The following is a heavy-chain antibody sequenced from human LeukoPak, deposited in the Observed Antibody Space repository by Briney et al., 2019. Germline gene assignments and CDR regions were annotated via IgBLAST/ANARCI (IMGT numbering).Heavy chain of an antibody. J-gene: IGHJ4*02. CDR2: IIPIFGTA. CDR3: ARDRRPYYYGSGSGIFHY. V-gene: IGHV1-69*13. Sequence: ASVKVSCKASGGTFSSYAISWVRQAPGQGLEWMGGIIPIFGTANYAQKFQGRVTITADESTSTAYMELSSLRSEDTAVYYCARDRRPYYYGSGSGIFHYWGQGTLVTVSS. D-gene: IGHD3-10*01. CDR1: GGTFSSYA.